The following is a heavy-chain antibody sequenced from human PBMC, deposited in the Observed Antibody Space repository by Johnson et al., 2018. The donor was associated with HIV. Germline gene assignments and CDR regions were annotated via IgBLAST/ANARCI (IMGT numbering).Heavy chain of an antibody. CDR2: IRYDGSNK. Sequence: QVQLVESGGGVVQPGGSLRLSCAASGFTFSSYGMHWVRQAPGTGLEWVAFIRYDGSNKYYADSGKGRFTISRDHSNNTLYLKMNSRRSEDTAGYYCAKASDAFDIWGQGTMVTVSS. J-gene: IGHJ3*02. CDR1: GFTFSSYG. V-gene: IGHV3-30*02. CDR3: AKASDAFDI.